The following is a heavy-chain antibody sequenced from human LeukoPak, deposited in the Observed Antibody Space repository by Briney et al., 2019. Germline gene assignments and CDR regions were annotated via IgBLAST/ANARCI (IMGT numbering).Heavy chain of an antibody. CDR1: GYTLTELS. V-gene: IGHV1-24*01. D-gene: IGHD3-9*01. CDR3: ATSYYDILTGYRPLAY. Sequence: ASVKVSCKVSGYTLTELSMHWVRQAPGKGLEWMGGFDPENGETIYAQKFQGRVTMTEDTTTDTAYMELSSLRSEDTAVYYCATSYYDILTGYRPLAYWGQGTLVTVSS. CDR2: FDPENGET. J-gene: IGHJ4*02.